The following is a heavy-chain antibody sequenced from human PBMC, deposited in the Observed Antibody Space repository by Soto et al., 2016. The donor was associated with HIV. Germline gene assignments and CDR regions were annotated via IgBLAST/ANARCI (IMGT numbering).Heavy chain of an antibody. V-gene: IGHV1-46*02. Sequence: QVQLVQSGAEVRKPGASVTVSCETSGYTFNSYFIRWVRQAPGQGLEWMGIINPSGGATTYAQKFQGRVTMTRDTSTSTVDMELSSLRSEDTAVYYCARAASGARWDFDYWGQGTLVTVSS. CDR1: GYTFNSYF. CDR2: INPSGGAT. J-gene: IGHJ4*02. CDR3: ARAASGARWDFDY. D-gene: IGHD1-26*01.